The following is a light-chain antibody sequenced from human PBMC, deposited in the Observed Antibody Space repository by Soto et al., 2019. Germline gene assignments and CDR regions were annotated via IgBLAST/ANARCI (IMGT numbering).Light chain of an antibody. CDR1: QDIGGW. CDR2: ASS. CDR3: QQANGFPWT. Sequence: DIQMTQSPFSVSASVGDRVTITCRASQDIGGWLAWYQQKPGRAPKLLIYASSILKSGIPSRFSGSESGTDFTLTIASLQPDDFATYYCQQANGFPWTFGQGTKV. J-gene: IGKJ1*01. V-gene: IGKV1D-12*01.